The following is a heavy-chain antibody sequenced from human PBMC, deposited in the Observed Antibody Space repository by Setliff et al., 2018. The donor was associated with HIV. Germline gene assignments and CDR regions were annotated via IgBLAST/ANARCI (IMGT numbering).Heavy chain of an antibody. J-gene: IGHJ5*01. V-gene: IGHV4-34*01. Sequence: SETLSLTCAVYGGSFPAYYWNWVRQPPGKGLEWIGEINYSGDTTYNPSLKSRVNMFIDTSKKQFSLKVASVTAAYTAVYYCVRQHGDYAFGSWGQGTLVTVSS. CDR1: GGSFPAYY. CDR2: INYSGDT. D-gene: IGHD4-17*01. CDR3: VRQHGDYAFGS.